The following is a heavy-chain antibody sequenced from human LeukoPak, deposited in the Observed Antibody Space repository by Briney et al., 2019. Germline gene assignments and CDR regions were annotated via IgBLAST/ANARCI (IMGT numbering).Heavy chain of an antibody. J-gene: IGHJ4*02. CDR1: GFTFSSYA. CDR2: ISHDGSNK. D-gene: IGHD4-17*01. V-gene: IGHV3-30-3*01. Sequence: GRSLRLSCAASGFTFSSYAMHWVRQAPGKGLEWVAVISHDGSNKYYADSVKGRFTISRDNSKNTLYLQMNSLRAEDTAVYYCARGQGTVTTGNFDYWGQGTLVTVSS. CDR3: ARGQGTVTTGNFDY.